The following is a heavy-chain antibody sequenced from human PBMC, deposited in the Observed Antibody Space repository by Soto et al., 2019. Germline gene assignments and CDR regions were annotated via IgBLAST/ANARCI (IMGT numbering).Heavy chain of an antibody. D-gene: IGHD3-10*01. CDR2: INHSGST. Sequence: PSETLSLTCAVYGGSFSGYYWSWIRQPPGKGLEWIGEINHSGSTNYNPSLKSRVTISVDTSKNQFSLKLSSVTAADTAVYYCARGGNTMVRGATPKNYYYYYGMDVWGQGTTVTGSS. CDR1: GGSFSGYY. J-gene: IGHJ6*02. CDR3: ARGGNTMVRGATPKNYYYYYGMDV. V-gene: IGHV4-34*01.